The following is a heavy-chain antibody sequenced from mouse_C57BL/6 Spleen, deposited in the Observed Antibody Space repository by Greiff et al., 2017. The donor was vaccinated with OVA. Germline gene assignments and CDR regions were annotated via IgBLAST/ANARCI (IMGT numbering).Heavy chain of an antibody. Sequence: QVQLQQPGAELVKPGASVKLSCKASGYTFTSYWMHWVKQRPGQGLEWIGMIHPNSGSTNYNEKFKSKATLTVDKSSSTAYMQLSSLTSEDSAVYYCARWQSTMVTTDWYFDVWGTGITVTVSS. CDR1: GYTFTSYW. CDR3: ARWQSTMVTTDWYFDV. J-gene: IGHJ1*03. V-gene: IGHV1-64*01. CDR2: IHPNSGST. D-gene: IGHD2-2*01.